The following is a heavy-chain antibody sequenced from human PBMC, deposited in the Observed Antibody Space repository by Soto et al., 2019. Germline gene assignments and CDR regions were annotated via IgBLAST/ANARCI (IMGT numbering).Heavy chain of an antibody. CDR3: ARESFWSGYYQYYFDY. CDR2: ISAYNGNT. Sequence: ASAKVSCKDXRYTFTSYGISSLRPHNGQWLECMGWISAYNGNTNYAQKLQGRVTMTTDTSTSTAYMEMRSLRSDDTAVYYCARESFWSGYYQYYFDYWGQGTLVTVSS. V-gene: IGHV1-18*01. J-gene: IGHJ4*02. CDR1: RYTFTSYG. D-gene: IGHD3-3*01.